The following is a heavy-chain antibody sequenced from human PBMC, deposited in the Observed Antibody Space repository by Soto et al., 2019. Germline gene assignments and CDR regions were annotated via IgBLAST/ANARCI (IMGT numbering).Heavy chain of an antibody. D-gene: IGHD5-18*01. CDR3: ARDYSSYGPFDY. CDR2: INAGNGYT. Sequence: ASVNVSCKASGYTFINYAMHWVRQAPGQRLEWMGWINAGNGYTKYSQNFQGRVTITRDTSASTAYMELNSLRAEDTAVYYCARDYSSYGPFDYWGQGTLVTVSS. J-gene: IGHJ4*02. V-gene: IGHV1-3*01. CDR1: GYTFINYA.